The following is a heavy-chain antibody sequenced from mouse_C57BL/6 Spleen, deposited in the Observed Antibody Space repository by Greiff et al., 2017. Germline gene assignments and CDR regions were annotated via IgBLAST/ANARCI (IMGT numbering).Heavy chain of an antibody. Sequence: VQLQQSGAELARPGASVKLSCKASGYTFTSYGISWVKQRTGQGLEWIGEIYPRSGNTYYNEKFKGKATLTADKSSSTAYMELRSLTSEDSAVYFCARSFVTTRYFDVWGTGTTVTVSS. CDR2: IYPRSGNT. J-gene: IGHJ1*03. CDR1: GYTFTSYG. V-gene: IGHV1-81*01. D-gene: IGHD1-1*01. CDR3: ARSFVTTRYFDV.